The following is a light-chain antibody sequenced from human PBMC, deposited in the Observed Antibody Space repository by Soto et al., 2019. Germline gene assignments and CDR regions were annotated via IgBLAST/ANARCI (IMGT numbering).Light chain of an antibody. Sequence: DIQMTQTPSSLSASVGDGVTITCRASQSIDSYLTWYQQKPGKAPKLLIYAASSLQSGVPSRFSGSGSGTDFTLTISSLQAGDFAGYYCQQSYRSPPTFGQGTKVEIK. CDR3: QQSYRSPPT. CDR1: QSIDSY. J-gene: IGKJ2*01. V-gene: IGKV1-39*01. CDR2: AAS.